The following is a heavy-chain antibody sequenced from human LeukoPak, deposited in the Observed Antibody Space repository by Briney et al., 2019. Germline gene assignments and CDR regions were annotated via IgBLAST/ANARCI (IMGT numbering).Heavy chain of an antibody. CDR2: ISAYNGNT. J-gene: IGHJ4*02. CDR1: GYTFTGYG. D-gene: IGHD6-6*01. Sequence: ASVKVSCKASGYTFTGYGISWVRQAPGQGLEWMGWISAYNGNTNYAQKLQGRVTMTTDTSTSTAYMELRSLRSDDTAVYYCAGGSPFIAARPLYYWGQGTLVTVSS. V-gene: IGHV1-18*01. CDR3: AGGSPFIAARPLYY.